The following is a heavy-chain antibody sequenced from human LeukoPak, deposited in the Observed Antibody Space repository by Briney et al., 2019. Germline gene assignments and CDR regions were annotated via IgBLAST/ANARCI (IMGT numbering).Heavy chain of an antibody. CDR2: IWYDGSNK. J-gene: IGHJ6*02. V-gene: IGHV3-33*01. CDR3: ARGLRYCSSTSCYHYYYGMDV. CDR1: GFTFSSYG. Sequence: GGPLRLSCAASGFTFSSYGMYWVRQAPGKGLEWVAVIWYDGSNKYYADSVKGRFTISRDNSKNTLNLQMNSLRAEDTAVYYCARGLRYCSSTSCYHYYYGMDVWGQGTTVTVSS. D-gene: IGHD2-2*01.